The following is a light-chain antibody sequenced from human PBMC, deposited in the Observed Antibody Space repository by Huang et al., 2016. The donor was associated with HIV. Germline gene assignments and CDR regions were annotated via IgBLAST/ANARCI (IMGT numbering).Light chain of an antibody. Sequence: EIAMTQSPAPLYVSPGERVTLSCRASQSVSSNLTWYRQKPDQAPRLLLYGASTSATDIPARFSGSGSGTEFTLTISSLQSEDFAVYYCQQYNNWPPGDTFGQGTKLEIK. CDR3: QQYNNWPPGDT. J-gene: IGKJ2*01. CDR1: QSVSSN. V-gene: IGKV3-15*01. CDR2: GAS.